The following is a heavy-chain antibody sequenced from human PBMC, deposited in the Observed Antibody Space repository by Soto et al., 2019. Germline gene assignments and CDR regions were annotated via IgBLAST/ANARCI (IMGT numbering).Heavy chain of an antibody. D-gene: IGHD6-19*01. Sequence: KPSETLSLTCTVSGGSISSYYWSWIRQPPGKGLEWIGYIYYSGSTNYNPSLKSRVTISVDTSKNQFSLKLSSVTAADTAVYYCASVPHPRLEKGWNYFDYWGQGTLVTVSS. CDR3: ASVPHPRLEKGWNYFDY. V-gene: IGHV4-59*01. CDR2: IYYSGST. J-gene: IGHJ4*02. CDR1: GGSISSYY.